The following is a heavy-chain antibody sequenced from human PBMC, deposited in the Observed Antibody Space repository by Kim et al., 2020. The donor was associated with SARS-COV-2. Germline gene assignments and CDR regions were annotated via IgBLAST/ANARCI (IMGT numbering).Heavy chain of an antibody. CDR3: XXAVXXXSSXXXD. J-gene: IGHJ4*01. D-gene: IGHD6-6*01. V-gene: IGHV3-33*01. CDR1: GFTFSSYG. Sequence: GGSLRLSCAASGFTFSSYGMHWVRQAPGKGLXWVAVXWYDGXNKYYADSVKGRXXXSRXXXKNXXXLXXXSLXXXDTXXXYXXXAVXXXSSXXXD. CDR2: XWYDGXNK.